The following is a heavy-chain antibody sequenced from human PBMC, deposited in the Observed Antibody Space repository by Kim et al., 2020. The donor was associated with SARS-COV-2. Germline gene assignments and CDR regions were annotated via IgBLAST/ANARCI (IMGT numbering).Heavy chain of an antibody. CDR1: GDSITSSY. V-gene: IGHV4-59*13. CDR2: IYYTGST. J-gene: IGHJ4*02. D-gene: IGHD3-16*01. CDR3: AKGHYTQGAFV. Sequence: SETLSLTCTVSGDSITSSYWSWIRQSPEKGLEWIGYIYYTGSTNYNPSLKSRVTILSATSKNQFPLKLSSVTAADAAVYYCAKGHYTQGAFVWGQGTPVT.